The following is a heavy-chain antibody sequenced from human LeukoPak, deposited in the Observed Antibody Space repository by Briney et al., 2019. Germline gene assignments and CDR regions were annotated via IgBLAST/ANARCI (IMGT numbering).Heavy chain of an antibody. CDR3: ARVFQSPATAGREDDAFDT. Sequence: ASVKVSCKASGGTFSSYAISWVRQAPGQGLEWMGGIIPIFGTANYAQKFQGRVTITTDESTSTAYMELSSLRSEDTAVYYCARVFQSPATAGREDDAFDTWGQGTMVTVSS. CDR2: IIPIFGTA. J-gene: IGHJ3*02. CDR1: GGTFSSYA. D-gene: IGHD4-17*01. V-gene: IGHV1-69*05.